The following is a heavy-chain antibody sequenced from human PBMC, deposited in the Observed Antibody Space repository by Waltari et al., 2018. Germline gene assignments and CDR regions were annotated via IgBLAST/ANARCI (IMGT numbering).Heavy chain of an antibody. V-gene: IGHV4-39*01. J-gene: IGHJ3*02. CDR2: INYSGST. CDR1: GGSLSSSSYY. D-gene: IGHD3-3*01. CDR3: ARLQTYYDFWSGYYTGYAFDI. Sequence: QLQLQESGPGLVKPSETLSLTCTVSGGSLSSSSYYWGWIRQPPGKGREWIGSINYSGSTYYNPSLKSRVTISVDTSKNQFSLKLSSVTAADTAVYYCARLQTYYDFWSGYYTGYAFDIWGQGTMVTVSS.